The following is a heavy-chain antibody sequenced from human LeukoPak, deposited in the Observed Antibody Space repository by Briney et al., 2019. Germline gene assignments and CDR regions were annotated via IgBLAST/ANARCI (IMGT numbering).Heavy chain of an antibody. J-gene: IGHJ6*03. CDR3: AKDNSFGDSSGYYYLHMDV. V-gene: IGHV3-30*18. CDR1: GFTFSRYG. Sequence: PGGSLRLSCAASGFTFSRYGMHWVRQAPGKGLEWVAVISYDGSSKYYADSVKGRFTISRDNSKNTLYLQMNSLRAEDTAVYYCAKDNSFGDSSGYYYLHMDVWGKGTTVTISS. CDR2: ISYDGSSK. D-gene: IGHD3-22*01.